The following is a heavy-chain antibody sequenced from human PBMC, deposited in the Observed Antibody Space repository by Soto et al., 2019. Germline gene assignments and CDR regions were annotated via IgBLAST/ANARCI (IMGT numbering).Heavy chain of an antibody. CDR1: GFTFSRYW. CDR3: ARVIVRTSYYDSSGYYFNY. D-gene: IGHD3-22*01. CDR2: IYSGGST. Sequence: GGSLRLSCAASGFTFSRYWMHWVRQAPGKGLEWVSVIYSGGSTYYADSVKGRFTISRDNSKNTLYLQMNSLRAEDTAVYYCARVIVRTSYYDSSGYYFNYWGQGTLVTVSS. V-gene: IGHV3-66*01. J-gene: IGHJ4*02.